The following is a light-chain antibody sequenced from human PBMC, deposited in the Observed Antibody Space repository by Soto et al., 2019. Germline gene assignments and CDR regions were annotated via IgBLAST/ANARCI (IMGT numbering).Light chain of an antibody. Sequence: EIVLTQSPGTLSLSPGERATLSCRASQSVGSAHLAWYQQKPGQAPRLLIYGAFSRATGIPDRFSGSGSGTDFTLTISRLEPEDFAVYYCQQYGSSPMYTFGQGTKLEIK. CDR2: GAF. CDR3: QQYGSSPMYT. V-gene: IGKV3-20*01. CDR1: QSVGSAH. J-gene: IGKJ2*01.